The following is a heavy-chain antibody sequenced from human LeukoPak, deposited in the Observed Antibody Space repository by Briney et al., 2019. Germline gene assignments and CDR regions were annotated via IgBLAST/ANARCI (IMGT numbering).Heavy chain of an antibody. CDR3: TRTYSSSDPFDY. V-gene: IGHV1-2*06. CDR1: GYTFTGDY. Sequence: ASVKVSCKASGYTFTGDYMHWVRQAPGQGLEWMGRINPNSGGTNYAQKFQGRVTMTRDTSNSTAYMELSRLRSDDTAVYYCTRTYSSSDPFDYWGPGTLVTVSP. D-gene: IGHD6-6*01. CDR2: INPNSGGT. J-gene: IGHJ4*02.